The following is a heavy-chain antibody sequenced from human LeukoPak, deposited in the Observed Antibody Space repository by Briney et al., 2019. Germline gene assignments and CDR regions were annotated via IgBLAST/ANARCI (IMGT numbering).Heavy chain of an antibody. J-gene: IGHJ4*02. CDR1: GYTFTGYY. D-gene: IGHD1-26*01. V-gene: IGHV1-2*02. CDR2: INPNNGGT. Sequence: ASVKVSCKASGYTFTGYYMHWVRQAPEEGLEWMGWINPNNGGTYYAPKFQGRATMTRDTSISTAYMELSSLRSDDTAVYYCARFPSLLPFDYWGQGTLVTVSS. CDR3: ARFPSLLPFDY.